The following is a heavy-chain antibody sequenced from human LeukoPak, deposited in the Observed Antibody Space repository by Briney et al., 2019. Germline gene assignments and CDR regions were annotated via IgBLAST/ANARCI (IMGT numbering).Heavy chain of an antibody. Sequence: ASVKVSCKASGGTFSSYTISWVRQAPGQGLEWMGRIIPILGLANYAQKFKGRVTITADKYTSTGYMELSSLRSEDTAVYYCAKYGVDCSSTSCYPLYYMDVWGKGTTVTVSS. J-gene: IGHJ6*03. CDR1: GGTFSSYT. CDR3: AKYGVDCSSTSCYPLYYMDV. D-gene: IGHD2-2*01. CDR2: IIPILGLA. V-gene: IGHV1-69*02.